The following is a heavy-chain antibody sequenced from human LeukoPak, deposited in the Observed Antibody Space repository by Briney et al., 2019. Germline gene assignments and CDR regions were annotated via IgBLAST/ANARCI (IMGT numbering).Heavy chain of an antibody. J-gene: IGHJ4*02. V-gene: IGHV3-23*01. D-gene: IGHD5-18*01. CDR1: GLTFGSHA. CDR2: IFGRGGSP. Sequence: GGSLRLSCAASGLTFGSHAMYWVRQAPGKGLEWVAGIFGRGGSPHYADPVKGRFTISRDNSRNTVYLQINSLRAEDTAVYYCGKTTVGYSSGQKPAWPVDYWGQGTLVTVSS. CDR3: GKTTVGYSSGQKPAWPVDY.